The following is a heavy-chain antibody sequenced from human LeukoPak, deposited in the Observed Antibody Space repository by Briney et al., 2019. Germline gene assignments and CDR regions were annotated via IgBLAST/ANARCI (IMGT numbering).Heavy chain of an antibody. CDR2: IYSGGST. Sequence: PGGSLRLSCAASGFIVSSNNMSWVRQAPGKGLEWVSVIYSGGSTYYADSIKGRLTISRDSSKNTLYLQMNSLRAEDAALYYCARLKSGDYPDYWGQGTLVTVSS. V-gene: IGHV3-66*04. J-gene: IGHJ4*02. CDR1: GFIVSSNN. D-gene: IGHD4-17*01. CDR3: ARLKSGDYPDY.